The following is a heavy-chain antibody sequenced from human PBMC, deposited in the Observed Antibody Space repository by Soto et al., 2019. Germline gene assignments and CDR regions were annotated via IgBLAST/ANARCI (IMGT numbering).Heavy chain of an antibody. CDR2: IYRSGCT. CDR3: ASVPSP. CDR1: GGSISSGGYS. V-gene: IGHV4-30-2*01. J-gene: IGHJ5*02. Sequence: QLQLQESGSGLVKPSQTLSLTCAVSGGSISSGGYSWSWIRQPPGKGLEGIGYIYRSGCTYYNPSPKSRGTLSEDRSKTQVSLKLSSVTAAATAVYYCASVPSPWGPGTLVTVSS.